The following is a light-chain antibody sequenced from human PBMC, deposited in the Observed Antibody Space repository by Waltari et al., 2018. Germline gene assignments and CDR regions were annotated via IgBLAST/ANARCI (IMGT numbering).Light chain of an antibody. Sequence: QFTHSPSSLSSSFCATLTIPCLSSQVIANVVAWYQKKPGQAPKLLIYGASTLQTGVRSRFSGSGFGTDFSLTISSLQPEDFATYYCQQLNSYLPFGGGTKVEIK. CDR1: QVIANV. CDR3: QQLNSYLP. CDR2: GAS. J-gene: IGKJ4*01. V-gene: IGKV1-9*01.